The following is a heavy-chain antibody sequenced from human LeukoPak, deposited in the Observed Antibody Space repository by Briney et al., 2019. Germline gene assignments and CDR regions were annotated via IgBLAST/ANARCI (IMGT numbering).Heavy chain of an antibody. V-gene: IGHV1-69*05. CDR2: IIPIFGTA. CDR1: GGTFSSYA. D-gene: IGHD6-19*01. J-gene: IGHJ4*02. CDR3: ASLSSGWYPYYFDY. Sequence: SVKVSCKASGGTFSSYAISWVRQAPGQGPEWMGGIIPIFGTANYAQKFQGRVTITTDESTSTAYMELSSLRSEDTAVYYCASLSSGWYPYYFDYWGQGTPVTVSS.